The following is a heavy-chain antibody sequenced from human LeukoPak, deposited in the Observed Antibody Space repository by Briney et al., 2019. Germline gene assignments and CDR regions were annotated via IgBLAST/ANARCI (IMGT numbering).Heavy chain of an antibody. D-gene: IGHD2-21*02. CDR1: GGSISSGSYY. CDR3: ARVPAYCGGDCYPYYYYYMDV. Sequence: SETLSLTCTVSGGSISSGSYYWSWIRQPAGKGLEWIGRIYTSGSTNYNPSLKSRVTISVDTSKNQFSLKLSSVTAADTAVYYCARVPAYCGGDCYPYYYYYMDVWGKGATVTVSS. J-gene: IGHJ6*03. V-gene: IGHV4-61*02. CDR2: IYTSGST.